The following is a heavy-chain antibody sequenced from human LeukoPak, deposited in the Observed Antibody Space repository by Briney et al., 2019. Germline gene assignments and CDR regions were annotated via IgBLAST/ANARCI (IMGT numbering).Heavy chain of an antibody. CDR3: ARDATIPSSSSAAGGRYFQH. D-gene: IGHD6-13*01. Sequence: ASLKVSCKTSGYTFTGHHLHWVRQAPGQGLEWMGWINPKSGGTNYAQKFQGSVTMTRDTSISTAYMELSSLRSEDTAVYYCARDATIPSSSSAAGGRYFQHWGQGTLVTVSS. CDR2: INPKSGGT. CDR1: GYTFTGHH. V-gene: IGHV1-2*02. J-gene: IGHJ1*01.